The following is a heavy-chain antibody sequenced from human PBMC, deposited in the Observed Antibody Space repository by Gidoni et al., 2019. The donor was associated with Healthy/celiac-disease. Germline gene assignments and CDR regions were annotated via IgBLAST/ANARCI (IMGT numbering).Heavy chain of an antibody. CDR2: ISWNSGSI. CDR1: GFTFDDYA. D-gene: IGHD2-15*01. J-gene: IGHJ4*02. Sequence: EVQLVESGGGSVQPGRSLRLSCAASGFTFDDYAMHWVRQAPGKGLAWVSGISWNSGSIGYADSVKGRFTISRDNAKNSLYLQMNSLRAEDTAFYYCAKDRSCSGGSCYSREFDYWGQGTLVTVSS. CDR3: AKDRSCSGGSCYSREFDY. V-gene: IGHV3-9*01.